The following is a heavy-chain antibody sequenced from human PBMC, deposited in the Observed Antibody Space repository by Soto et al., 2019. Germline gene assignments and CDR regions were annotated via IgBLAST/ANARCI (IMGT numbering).Heavy chain of an antibody. V-gene: IGHV3-23*01. D-gene: IGHD5-12*01. CDR1: GFTFSSYA. J-gene: IGHJ4*02. CDR3: AKGRRLIVATITPDY. CDR2: ISGSGGST. Sequence: EVPLLESGGGLVQPGGSLRLSCAASGFTFSSYAMSWVRQAPGKGLEWVSAISGSGGSTYYADSVKGRFTISRDNSKNTLYLQMNSLKAEDTAVYYCAKGRRLIVATITPDYWGQGTLVTVSS.